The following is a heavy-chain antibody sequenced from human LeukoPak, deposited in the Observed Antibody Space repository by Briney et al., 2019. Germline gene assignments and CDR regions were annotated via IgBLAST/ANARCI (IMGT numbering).Heavy chain of an antibody. CDR2: ISGSGGYT. Sequence: GGPLRLSCAASGFTFSSYAMSWVRQAPGKGLEWVSAISGSGGYTYYADSVKGRFTISRDNSNNTLYLQMNSLRAEDTAVYYCAKDPLGYCSGGTCYVDYWGQGTLVTVSS. J-gene: IGHJ4*02. CDR3: AKDPLGYCSGGTCYVDY. CDR1: GFTFSSYA. D-gene: IGHD2-15*01. V-gene: IGHV3-23*01.